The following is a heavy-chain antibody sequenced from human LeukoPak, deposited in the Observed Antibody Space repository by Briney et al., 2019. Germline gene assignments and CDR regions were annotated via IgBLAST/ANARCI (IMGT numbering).Heavy chain of an antibody. CDR1: GFTFSSYG. Sequence: GGSLRLSCAASGFTFSSYGMHWVRQAPGKGLEWAAVISYDGSDKQYADSVRGRFTISRDNAKNSLYLQMNNLRVEDTAVYFCAREEVKSFDNWGQGTLVTVSS. CDR3: AREEVKSFDN. J-gene: IGHJ4*02. V-gene: IGHV3-30*03. CDR2: ISYDGSDK.